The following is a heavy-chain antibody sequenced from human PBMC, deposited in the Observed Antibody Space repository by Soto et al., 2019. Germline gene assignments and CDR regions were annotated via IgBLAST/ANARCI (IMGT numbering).Heavy chain of an antibody. V-gene: IGHV4-4*07. J-gene: IGHJ4*02. CDR2: IYTSGST. Sequence: LALTCASACGSISSYYFSWIGQPAGKGLEWIGRIYTSGSTNYNPSLKSRVTMSVDTSKNQFSLKLSSVTAADTAVYYCARDSSGWYYFDYWGQGTLVTVSS. D-gene: IGHD6-19*01. CDR1: CGSISSYY. CDR3: ARDSSGWYYFDY.